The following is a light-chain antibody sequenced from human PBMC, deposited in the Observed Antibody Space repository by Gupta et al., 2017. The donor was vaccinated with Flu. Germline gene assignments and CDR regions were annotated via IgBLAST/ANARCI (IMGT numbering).Light chain of an antibody. V-gene: IGKV1-39*01. CDR3: HQTYDTPWT. Sequence: GDRVTITSLAGQTGSRYLNWYQQKPGKAPKLLIYAASTLQSGVPARFSGSGSGSEFTLTISSLQPEDFASYYCHQTYDTPWTFGQGTRVEI. CDR2: AAS. CDR1: QTGSRY. J-gene: IGKJ1*01.